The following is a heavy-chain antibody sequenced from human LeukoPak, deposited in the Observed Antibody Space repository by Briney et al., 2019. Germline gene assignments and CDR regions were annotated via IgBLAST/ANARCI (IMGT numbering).Heavy chain of an antibody. Sequence: SGTLSLTCTVSGGSISSYYWSWIRQPPGKGLEWIGYIYYSGSTNYNPSLKSRVTISVDTSKNQFSLKLSSVTAADTAMYYCARSVVVTAYFDYWGQGTLVTVSS. D-gene: IGHD2-21*02. J-gene: IGHJ4*02. V-gene: IGHV4-59*01. CDR1: GGSISSYY. CDR3: ARSVVVTAYFDY. CDR2: IYYSGST.